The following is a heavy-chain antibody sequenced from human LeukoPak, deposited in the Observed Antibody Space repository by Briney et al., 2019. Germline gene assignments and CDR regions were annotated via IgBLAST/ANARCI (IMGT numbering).Heavy chain of an antibody. Sequence: GGSLRLSCAASGFTFDDYAMHWVRQAPGKGLEGGSGISWNSGSIGYADSVKGRFTISRDNAKNSLYLQMNSLRADDTALYYCAKDRRWAAAGRGGPFDYWGQGTLVTVSS. D-gene: IGHD6-13*01. V-gene: IGHV3-9*01. CDR1: GFTFDDYA. J-gene: IGHJ4*02. CDR2: ISWNSGSI. CDR3: AKDRRWAAAGRGGPFDY.